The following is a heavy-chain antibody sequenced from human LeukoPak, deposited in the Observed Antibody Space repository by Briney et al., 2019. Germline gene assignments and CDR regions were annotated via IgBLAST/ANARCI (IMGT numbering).Heavy chain of an antibody. CDR3: ARRRWIGAFDY. V-gene: IGHV4-39*01. CDR2: IYYSGST. D-gene: IGHD3-3*01. J-gene: IGHJ4*02. CDR1: GVSISSSSYY. Sequence: PSETLSLTCTVSGVSISSSSYYWGWIRQPPGKGLEWIGSIYYSGSTYYNPSLKSRVTISVDTSKNQFSLKLSSVTAADTAVFYCARRRWIGAFDYWGQGTLVTVSS.